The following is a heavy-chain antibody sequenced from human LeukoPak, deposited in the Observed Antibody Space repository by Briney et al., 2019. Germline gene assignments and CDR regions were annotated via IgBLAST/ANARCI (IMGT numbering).Heavy chain of an antibody. D-gene: IGHD2-2*01. CDR2: INPNSGGT. CDR1: GYTFTGYY. J-gene: IGHJ6*02. Sequence: ASVKVSCKASGYTFTGYYMHWVRQAPGQGLEWMGWINPNSGGTNYAQKFQGRVTMTRDTSISTAYMGLSRLRSDDTAVYYCARTLLDIVVVPAAMNRYYYYGMDVWGQGTTVTVSS. V-gene: IGHV1-2*02. CDR3: ARTLLDIVVVPAAMNRYYYYGMDV.